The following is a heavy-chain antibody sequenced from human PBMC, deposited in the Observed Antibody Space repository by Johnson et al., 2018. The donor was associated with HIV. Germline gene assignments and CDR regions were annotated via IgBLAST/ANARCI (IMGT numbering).Heavy chain of an antibody. CDR1: GFTFSTYA. CDR2: ISSDASNK. D-gene: IGHD6-25*01. J-gene: IGHJ3*01. V-gene: IGHV3-30*04. CDR3: ARGGLEYSSALGLGYAFDV. Sequence: QVQLVESGGGVVQPGRSLRLSCAASGFTFSTYAMHWVRQAPGKGLEWVAVISSDASNKYYADSVKGRFTISRDNSKNTLYLQRNGLRAEETAVYYCARGGLEYSSALGLGYAFDVSGQGTVVTVSS.